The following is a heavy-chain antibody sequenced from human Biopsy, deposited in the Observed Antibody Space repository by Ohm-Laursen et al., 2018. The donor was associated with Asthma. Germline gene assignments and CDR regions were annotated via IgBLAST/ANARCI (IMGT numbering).Heavy chain of an antibody. CDR3: AESDFYGSGYYYGMDV. J-gene: IGHJ6*02. CDR1: GYTFTSD. V-gene: IGHV1-8*03. D-gene: IGHD3-10*01. Sequence: GASVKVSCKASGYTFTSDINWVRQATGQGLDWMGWMNSNSGNTDYAQKFQGRVTITADESTSTAYMELSSLRAEDTAVYYCAESDFYGSGYYYGMDVWGQGTTVTVSS. CDR2: MNSNSGNT.